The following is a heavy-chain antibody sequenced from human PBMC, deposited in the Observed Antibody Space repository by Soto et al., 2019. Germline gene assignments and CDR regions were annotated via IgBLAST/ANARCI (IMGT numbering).Heavy chain of an antibody. Sequence: QVQLQQWGAGLLKPSETLSLTCAVYGGSFSGYYWSWIRQPPGKGLEWIGEINHSGSTNYNPSLKSRVTISVDTSKNQFSLKLSSVTAADTAVYYCAREIAVAGTFSAPSFDYWCQGTLVTVSS. D-gene: IGHD6-19*01. CDR3: AREIAVAGTFSAPSFDY. CDR2: INHSGST. CDR1: GGSFSGYY. J-gene: IGHJ4*02. V-gene: IGHV4-34*01.